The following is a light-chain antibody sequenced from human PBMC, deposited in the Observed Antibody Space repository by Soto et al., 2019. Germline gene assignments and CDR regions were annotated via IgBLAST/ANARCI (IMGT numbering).Light chain of an antibody. J-gene: IGLJ1*01. CDR3: SSYTSGSTPYV. V-gene: IGLV2-14*01. CDR1: SSDVGGYNY. Sequence: QSVLNQPASVSGSPGQSITISCTGTSSDVGGYNYVSWYQQHPVKAPKLMIYDVTNRPSGVSDRSSGSKSGNTASLTISGLQAEDEADYYCSSYTSGSTPYVFGTGTKVTVL. CDR2: DVT.